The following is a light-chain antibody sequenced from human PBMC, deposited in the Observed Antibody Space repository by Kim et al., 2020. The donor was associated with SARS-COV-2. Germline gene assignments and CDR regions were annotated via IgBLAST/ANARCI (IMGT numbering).Light chain of an antibody. Sequence: NFMLTQPHSVSESPGKTVSISCTRSSGSIASGYVQWYQQRPGSVPTTVIQENNQRPSGVPDRFSGSIDSSPNSASLTISVLKTEDEADYYCQSYDSTNVVFGGGTQLTVL. V-gene: IGLV6-57*03. CDR1: SGSIASGY. CDR2: ENN. J-gene: IGLJ2*01. CDR3: QSYDSTNVV.